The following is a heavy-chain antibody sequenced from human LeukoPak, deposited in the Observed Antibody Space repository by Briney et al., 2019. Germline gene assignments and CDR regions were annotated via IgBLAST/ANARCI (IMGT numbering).Heavy chain of an antibody. V-gene: IGHV1-18*01. J-gene: IGHJ3*02. D-gene: IGHD5-24*01. CDR1: GYTFTTYG. CDR3: ARDTVEMATKDAFDI. Sequence: ASVKVSCKASGYTFTTYGISWVRQAQGQGLEWMGWISVYNGNTNYAQKLQGRVTMTTHTSTSTAYMELRSLRSDDTAVYYCARDTVEMATKDAFDIWGQGTMVTVSS. CDR2: ISVYNGNT.